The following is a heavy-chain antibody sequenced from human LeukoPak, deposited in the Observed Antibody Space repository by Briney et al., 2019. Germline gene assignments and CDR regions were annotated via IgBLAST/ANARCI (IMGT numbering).Heavy chain of an antibody. J-gene: IGHJ4*02. CDR3: TKDGEDGTYYDY. V-gene: IGHV3-49*03. CDR1: GFTFDDYA. CDR2: IRSNAYDGTT. D-gene: IGHD1-26*01. Sequence: SLRLSCTASGFTFDDYAMSWSRQASGKGLEWISFIRSNAYDGTTEYAASVKGRFTISRDDSKNIVYLHMNSLRVEDTAVYYCTKDGEDGTYYDYWGQGTLVTVS.